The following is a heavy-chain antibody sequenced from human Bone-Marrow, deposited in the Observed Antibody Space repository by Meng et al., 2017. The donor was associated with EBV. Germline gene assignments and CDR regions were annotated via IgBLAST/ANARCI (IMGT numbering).Heavy chain of an antibody. V-gene: IGHV4-30-4*01. Sequence: QVPRQDSGPGLVKPSQTLSLTCAVSDDSIHSGGYYWSWIRQPPGKGLEWIGYIYYSSSTYYTPSLKTRLTISLDTSKSQFSLKLYSVTAADTAMYYCARAGRGYGDFEYYFDYWGQGTLVTVFS. CDR2: IYYSSST. CDR3: ARAGRGYGDFEYYFDY. J-gene: IGHJ4*02. CDR1: DDSIHSGGYY. D-gene: IGHD4-17*01.